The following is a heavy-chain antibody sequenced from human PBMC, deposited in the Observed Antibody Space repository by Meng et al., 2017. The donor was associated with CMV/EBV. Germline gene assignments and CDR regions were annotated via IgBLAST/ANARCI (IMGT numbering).Heavy chain of an antibody. Sequence: GSLRLSCTVSGGSISSYYWSWIRQPPGKGLEWIGYIYYSGSTNYNPSLKSRVTISVDTSKNQFSLKLSSVTAADTAVYYCARVSNWNDNWFDPWGQGTLVTVSS. J-gene: IGHJ5*02. CDR1: GGSISSYY. CDR2: IYYSGST. CDR3: ARVSNWNDNWFDP. V-gene: IGHV4-59*12. D-gene: IGHD1-20*01.